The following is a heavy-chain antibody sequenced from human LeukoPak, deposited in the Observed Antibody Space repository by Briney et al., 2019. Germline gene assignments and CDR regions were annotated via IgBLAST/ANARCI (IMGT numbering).Heavy chain of an antibody. CDR3: VRATWDY. V-gene: IGHV3-74*01. CDR2: INSDGGST. J-gene: IGHJ4*02. CDR1: GFTFSSYW. Sequence: GGSLRLSCAASGFTFSSYWMHWVRQAPGKGLVWVSRINSDGGSTSYTDSVKGRFTISRDNAKNTVFLQVNSLRPEDTAVYYCVRATWDYWGQGTLVTVSS.